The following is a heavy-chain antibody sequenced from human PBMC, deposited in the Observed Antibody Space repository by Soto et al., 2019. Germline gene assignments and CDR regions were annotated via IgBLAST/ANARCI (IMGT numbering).Heavy chain of an antibody. J-gene: IGHJ6*02. V-gene: IGHV4-39*07. Sequence: SETLSLTCTVSGGSISSSSYYWGWIRQPPGKGLEWIGRIYYSGSTYYNPSLKSRVTISVDTSKNQFSLKLSSVTAADTAVYYCARVSRLWSTYYYYYGMDVWGQGTTVTVSS. CDR2: IYYSGST. CDR1: GGSISSSSYY. CDR3: ARVSRLWSTYYYYYGMDV. D-gene: IGHD5-18*01.